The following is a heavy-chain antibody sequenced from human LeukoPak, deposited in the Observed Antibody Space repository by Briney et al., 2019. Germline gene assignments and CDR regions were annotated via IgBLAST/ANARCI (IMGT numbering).Heavy chain of an antibody. CDR1: GGSISSYY. CDR2: IHSGGST. V-gene: IGHV4-59*01. J-gene: IGHJ5*02. Sequence: SETLSLTCTVSGGSISSYYWSWIRQPPGKGLEWVGYIHSGGSTTYNPSLKSRLTISIDTSKSQFSLKLSSVTAADTAVYYCARGTMMVGPWGQGTLVTVSS. CDR3: ARGTMMVGP. D-gene: IGHD3-22*01.